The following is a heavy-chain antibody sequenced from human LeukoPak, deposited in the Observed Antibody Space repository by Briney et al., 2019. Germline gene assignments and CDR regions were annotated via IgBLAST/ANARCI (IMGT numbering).Heavy chain of an antibody. CDR1: GFTFSSYW. Sequence: PGGSLRLSCAASGFTFSSYWMSWVRQAPGKGLEWVANIKQDGSEKYYVDSVKGRFTISRDNAKNSLYLQMNSLRAEDTAVYYCARDISDDSSGYYHSGSAGYYFDYWGQGTLVTVSS. CDR2: IKQDGSEK. J-gene: IGHJ4*02. V-gene: IGHV3-7*01. D-gene: IGHD3-22*01. CDR3: ARDISDDSSGYYHSGSAGYYFDY.